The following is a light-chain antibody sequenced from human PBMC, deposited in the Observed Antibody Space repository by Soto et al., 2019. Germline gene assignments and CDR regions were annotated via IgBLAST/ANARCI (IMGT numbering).Light chain of an antibody. CDR3: QQYESYSPLT. V-gene: IGKV1-5*01. CDR1: QSIRSW. CDR2: DAY. J-gene: IGKJ4*01. Sequence: DIQMTQSPSILSASVGDRVTITCRASQSIRSWLAWYQQKPGKAPKLLIYDAYSLESGVPSRFSGRRSGTEFTLTIAGLQPEDFATYYCQQYESYSPLTFGGG.